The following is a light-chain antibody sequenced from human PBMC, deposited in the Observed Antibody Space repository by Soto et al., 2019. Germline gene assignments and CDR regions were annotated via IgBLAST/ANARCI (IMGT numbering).Light chain of an antibody. CDR3: QQYGSSPRT. Sequence: EIVLTQSPGTLSLSPGERATLSCRASQSVSSTHLAWFRQRPGQAPRLLIYGASSRAARIPDRFSGSGSGTDFTLTISRLEPEDFAVYYCQQYGSSPRTVGQVTKLDIK. CDR2: GAS. J-gene: IGKJ1*01. CDR1: QSVSSTH. V-gene: IGKV3-20*01.